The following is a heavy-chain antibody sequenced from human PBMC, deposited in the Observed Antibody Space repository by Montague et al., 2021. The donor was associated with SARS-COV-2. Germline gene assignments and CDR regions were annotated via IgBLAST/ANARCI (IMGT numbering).Heavy chain of an antibody. D-gene: IGHD5-12*01. CDR2: INHSGST. CDR3: ARRGCKRLPVATTIGGFDI. J-gene: IGHJ3*02. Sequence: SETLSLTCAVYGGSFSGYYWSWIRQPPGKGLQWIGEINHSGSTYYNPSLKSRITISVDTSKNHFSLKLSSVTAADTAVYYCARRGCKRLPVATTIGGFDIWGQGTMVTVSS. CDR1: GGSFSGYY. V-gene: IGHV4-34*01.